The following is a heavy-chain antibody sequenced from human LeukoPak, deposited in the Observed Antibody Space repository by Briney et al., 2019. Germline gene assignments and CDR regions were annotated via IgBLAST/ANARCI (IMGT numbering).Heavy chain of an antibody. Sequence: PGGSLRLSCAASGFTFSTYGMQWVRQAPGKGLEWVALIWYDGNNKYYADSVKGRFTISRDNAKNSLHLQMNSLRAEDTAVYYCARAVRDGYNSWYFDLWGRGTLVTVSS. CDR1: GFTFSTYG. CDR3: ARAVRDGYNSWYFDL. CDR2: IWYDGNNK. J-gene: IGHJ2*01. V-gene: IGHV3-33*01. D-gene: IGHD5-24*01.